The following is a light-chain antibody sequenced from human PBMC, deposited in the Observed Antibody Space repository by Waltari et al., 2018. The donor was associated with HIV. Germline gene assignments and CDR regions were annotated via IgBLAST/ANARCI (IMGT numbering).Light chain of an antibody. CDR1: SSDVGAYTY. V-gene: IGLV2-14*01. Sequence: QSALTQPASVSWSPGQSITVSCPGTSSDVGAYTYVSWYQQTPGTAPKLVIYEVSNRPSGISYRFSGSKSGNTASLTISGLQTEDEGDYYCSSFTTSNSLLFGGGTKVTVL. CDR2: EVS. CDR3: SSFTTSNSLL. J-gene: IGLJ2*01.